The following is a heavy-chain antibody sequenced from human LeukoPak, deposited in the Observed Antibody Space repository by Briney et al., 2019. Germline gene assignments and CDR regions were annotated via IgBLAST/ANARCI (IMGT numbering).Heavy chain of an antibody. D-gene: IGHD1-26*01. CDR3: AKEASESYYYFDN. J-gene: IGHJ4*02. V-gene: IGHV3-23*01. CDR2: ISGRGGTT. CDR1: GFTFSDYA. Sequence: PGGSLRLSCAASGFTFSDYAMSWVRQAPGKGLEWVSGISGRGGTTYYADSVKGRFTISRDNSKTTIYLQMNSLRAEDTAVYYCAKEASESYYYFDNWGQGTLVTVSS.